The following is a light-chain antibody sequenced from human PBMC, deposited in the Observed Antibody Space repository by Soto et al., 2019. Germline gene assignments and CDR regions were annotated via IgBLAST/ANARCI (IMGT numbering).Light chain of an antibody. V-gene: IGKV1-5*03. CDR1: QSINSW. Sequence: DIQMTQSPSTLPASVGDRVSITCRASQSINSWLAWYQQKPGKAPKLLIYKASTLESGVPLRFSGSESGTEFTLTISNLQPDDIATYYCQQYNAYPLPFGGGTKV. CDR3: QQYNAYPLP. J-gene: IGKJ4*01. CDR2: KAS.